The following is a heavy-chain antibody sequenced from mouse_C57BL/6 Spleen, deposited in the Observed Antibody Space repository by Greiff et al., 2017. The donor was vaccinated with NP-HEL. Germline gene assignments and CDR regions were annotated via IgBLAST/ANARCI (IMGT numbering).Heavy chain of an antibody. V-gene: IGHV1-80*01. CDR1: GYAFSSYW. CDR2: IYPGDGDT. D-gene: IGHD1-1*01. J-gene: IGHJ2*01. Sequence: VQLQESGAELVKPGASVKISCKASGYAFSSYWMNWVKQRPGKGLEWIGQIYPGDGDTNYNGKFKGKATLTADKSSSTAYMQLSSLTSEDSAVYVCARNYGSSLYFDYWGQGTTLTVSS. CDR3: ARNYGSSLYFDY.